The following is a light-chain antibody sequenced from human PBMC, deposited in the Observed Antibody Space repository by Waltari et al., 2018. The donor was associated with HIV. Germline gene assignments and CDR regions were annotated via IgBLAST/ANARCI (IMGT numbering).Light chain of an antibody. J-gene: IGLJ2*01. V-gene: IGLV2-14*03. CDR2: DVT. Sequence: QSALTQPASVSGSPGQSITISCTGTNSDIGAYTYVSWYQQHPGKAPKLLIFDVTNRPSGFSNRFSGSKSGITASLTISGLQAEYEADYYCSSYTSSSSLVFGGGTRLTVL. CDR3: SSYTSSSSLV. CDR1: NSDIGAYTY.